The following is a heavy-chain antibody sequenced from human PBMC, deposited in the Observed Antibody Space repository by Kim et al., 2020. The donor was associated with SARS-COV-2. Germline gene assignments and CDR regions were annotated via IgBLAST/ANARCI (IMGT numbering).Heavy chain of an antibody. D-gene: IGHD2-15*01. CDR3: ASGAGRDCHLNDY. CDR1: GFSFSSYW. Sequence: GGSLRLSCTASGFSFSSYWMHWVRQAPGKGLEWVSRLNGDGGSRAYGDSVKGRFTASRDNAKNTLYLQMNSLRVEDTALYYCASGAGRDCHLNDYWAQG. CDR2: LNGDGGSR. J-gene: IGHJ4*02. V-gene: IGHV3-74*03.